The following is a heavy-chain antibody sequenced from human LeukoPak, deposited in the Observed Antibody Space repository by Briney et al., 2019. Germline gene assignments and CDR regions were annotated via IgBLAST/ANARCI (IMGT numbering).Heavy chain of an antibody. CDR1: GGSISSYY. Sequence: SETLSLTCTVSGGSISSYYWGWIRQPPGKGLEWIGSIYYSGSTYYNPSLKSRVTISVDTSKNQFSLKLSSVTAADTAVYYCARRPGFRGYFDYWGQGTLVTVSS. V-gene: IGHV4-39*01. CDR3: ARRPGFRGYFDY. CDR2: IYYSGST. J-gene: IGHJ4*02. D-gene: IGHD2-15*01.